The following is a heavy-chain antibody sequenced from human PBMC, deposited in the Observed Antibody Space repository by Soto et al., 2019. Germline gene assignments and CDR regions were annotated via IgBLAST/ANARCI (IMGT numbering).Heavy chain of an antibody. CDR2: IIPVFSTV. CDR3: ARDSLPDYGLDV. Sequence: KVSCKASGGTSTSYAISWVRQAPGHGLEWMGGIIPVFSTVTYAQKFQGRVTITADESTSTSHMELNSLRSEDTAVYYCARDSLPDYGLDVWGQGTTVTVS. CDR1: GGTSTSYA. V-gene: IGHV1-69*01. J-gene: IGHJ6*02.